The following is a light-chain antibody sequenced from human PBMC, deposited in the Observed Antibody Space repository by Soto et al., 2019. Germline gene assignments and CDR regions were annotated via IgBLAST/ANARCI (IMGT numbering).Light chain of an antibody. J-gene: IGKJ2*01. Sequence: DIQMTQSPSTLSASVGDRVTITCRASQSISSWLAWYQQKPGKAPKLLIYDASSLESGVPSRFSGSASGTEFTLTISTLQPEDFATYYCLQHHSYPYTFGQGTELEI. CDR3: LQHHSYPYT. V-gene: IGKV1-5*01. CDR1: QSISSW. CDR2: DAS.